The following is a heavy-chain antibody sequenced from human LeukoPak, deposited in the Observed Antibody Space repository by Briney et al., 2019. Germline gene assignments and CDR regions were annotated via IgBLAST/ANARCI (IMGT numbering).Heavy chain of an antibody. CDR3: ARRAGAYSHPYDY. J-gene: IGHJ4*02. CDR1: GGSISSSSYY. D-gene: IGHD4/OR15-4a*01. Sequence: ETLSLTCTVSGGSISSSSYYWGWIRQPPGKGLEWVSFIYSDNTHYSDSVKGRFTISRDNSKNTLYLQMNSLRAEDTAVYYCARRAGAYSHPYDYWGQGTLVTVS. CDR2: IYSDNT. V-gene: IGHV3-53*01.